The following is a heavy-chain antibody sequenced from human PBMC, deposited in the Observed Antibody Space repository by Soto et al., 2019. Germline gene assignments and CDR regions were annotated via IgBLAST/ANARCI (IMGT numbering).Heavy chain of an antibody. CDR2: IYYSGTT. CDR1: GGSIVSGSNY. V-gene: IGHV4-39*02. D-gene: IGHD4-17*01. CDR3: ARDYGVRGPYYYSMDV. J-gene: IGHJ6*02. Sequence: QLQLQESGPGLVKPSETLSLTCTVSGGSIVSGSNYWGWIRQPPGKGLEWIGYIYYSGTTYYNPSLKSRVTTSVDTSKSQLSLKLTSVTAADTAVYYCARDYGVRGPYYYSMDVWGQGTTVTVSS.